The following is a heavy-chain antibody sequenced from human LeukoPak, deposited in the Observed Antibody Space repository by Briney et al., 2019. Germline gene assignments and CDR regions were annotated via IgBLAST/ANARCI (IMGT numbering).Heavy chain of an antibody. CDR3: ARYGGTRPYWYLGI. CDR1: GGSISSCSHC. Sequence: PSETLSLTCTVSGGSISSCSHCWGWVRQPPGKGLEWIGSIYFSGTNYYNPSLKSRVTISVDTSKNQFSLTLSSVTAADTAVYYCARYGGTRPYWYLGIWGRGTLVTVSS. V-gene: IGHV4-39*01. CDR2: IYFSGTN. D-gene: IGHD4-23*01. J-gene: IGHJ2*01.